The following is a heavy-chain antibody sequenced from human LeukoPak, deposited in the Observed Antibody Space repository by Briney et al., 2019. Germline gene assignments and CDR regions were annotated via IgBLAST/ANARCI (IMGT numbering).Heavy chain of an antibody. CDR2: IYYSGST. D-gene: IGHD6-6*01. Sequence: PSETLSLTCTVSGGSISSYYWSWIRQPPGKGLEWIGYIYYSGSTNYNPSLKSRVTISVDTSKNQFSLKLSSVTAADTAVYYCARALLSSSDYYYFDYWGQGTLVTVSS. CDR3: ARALLSSSDYYYFDY. CDR1: GGSISSYY. V-gene: IGHV4-59*01. J-gene: IGHJ4*02.